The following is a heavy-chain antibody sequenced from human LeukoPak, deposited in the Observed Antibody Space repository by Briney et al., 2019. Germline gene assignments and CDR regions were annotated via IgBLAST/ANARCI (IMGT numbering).Heavy chain of an antibody. Sequence: GRSLRLSCAASGFTFSSYAMHWVRQAPGKGRGWGAVISYDGSNKYYADSVKGRFTISRDNSKNTLYLQMNSLRAEDTAVYYCARTTYYYDSSGLFDYWGQGTLVTVSS. CDR3: ARTTYYYDSSGLFDY. CDR1: GFTFSSYA. D-gene: IGHD3-22*01. J-gene: IGHJ4*02. CDR2: ISYDGSNK. V-gene: IGHV3-30-3*01.